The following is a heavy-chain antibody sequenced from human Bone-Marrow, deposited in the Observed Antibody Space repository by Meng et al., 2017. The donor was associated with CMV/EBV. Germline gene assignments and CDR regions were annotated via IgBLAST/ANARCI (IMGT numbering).Heavy chain of an antibody. CDR2: ISTYNGNT. D-gene: IGHD5-24*01. CDR1: GTTFISQG. Sequence: ASVKVSCKASGTTFISQGISWVRQAPGQGLEWMGWISTYNGNTNLAQRVQGRVTLTTDTSTSTAYMELRSLRADDTAVYYCATYHPSVDPNYWGQGTLVTVSS. V-gene: IGHV1-18*01. J-gene: IGHJ4*02. CDR3: ATYHPSVDPNY.